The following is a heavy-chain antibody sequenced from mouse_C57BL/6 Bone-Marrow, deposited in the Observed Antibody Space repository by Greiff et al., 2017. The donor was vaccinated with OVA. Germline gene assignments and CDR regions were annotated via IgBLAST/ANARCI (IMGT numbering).Heavy chain of an antibody. V-gene: IGHV1-54*01. J-gene: IGHJ1*03. CDR1: GYAFTNYL. CDR3: ARMGHWYFDV. CDR2: INPGSGGT. Sequence: QVQLKESGAELVRPGTSVKVSCKASGYAFTNYLIEWVKQRPGQGLEWIGVINPGSGGTNYNEKFKGKATLTADKSSSTAYMQLSSLTSEDSAVYFCARMGHWYFDVWGTGTTVTVSS.